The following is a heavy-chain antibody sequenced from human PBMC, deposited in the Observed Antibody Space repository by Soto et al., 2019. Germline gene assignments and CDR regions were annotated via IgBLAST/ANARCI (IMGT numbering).Heavy chain of an antibody. J-gene: IGHJ6*02. CDR1: GGTFSSYT. CDR3: ARPPVDTAMVIRGRYYYYGMDV. V-gene: IGHV1-69*02. D-gene: IGHD5-18*01. Sequence: QVQLVQSGAEVKKPGSSVKVSCKASGGTFSSYTISWVRQAPGQGLEWMGRIIPILGIANYAQKFQGRVTITAGKSTSTAYLELSSLRSEDTAVYYCARPPVDTAMVIRGRYYYYGMDVWGQGTTVTVFS. CDR2: IIPILGIA.